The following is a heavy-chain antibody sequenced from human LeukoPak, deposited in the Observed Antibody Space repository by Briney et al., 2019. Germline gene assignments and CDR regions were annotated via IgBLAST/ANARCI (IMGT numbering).Heavy chain of an antibody. J-gene: IGHJ3*02. D-gene: IGHD6-13*01. CDR3: ATRSRRAAAGNGAFDI. CDR2: IYYRGST. Sequence: SETLSLTCPVSAGSISSYYWSWIRQPPGKGLEWIGYIYYRGSTNYNPSLKSRVTISVDTSKNQFSLKLSSATAAHTALYYCATRSRRAAAGNGAFDIWGQGTMVTVSS. V-gene: IGHV4-59*08. CDR1: AGSISSYY.